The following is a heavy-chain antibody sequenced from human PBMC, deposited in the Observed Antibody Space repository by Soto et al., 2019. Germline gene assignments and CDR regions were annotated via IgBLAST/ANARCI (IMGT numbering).Heavy chain of an antibody. J-gene: IGHJ5*02. CDR1: GYTFSTYG. V-gene: IGHV1-18*01. Sequence: QVQLVQSGAEVKKPGASVKVSCKASGYTFSTYGFSWVRQAPGQGLEWMGWIGADNGDTHYAQNFQGRVTMTTATSTSTSYMELRSRTSDDTAVYFCAREWKGEDGFDPWGQGTLVTVSS. CDR3: AREWKGEDGFDP. D-gene: IGHD1-1*01. CDR2: IGADNGDT.